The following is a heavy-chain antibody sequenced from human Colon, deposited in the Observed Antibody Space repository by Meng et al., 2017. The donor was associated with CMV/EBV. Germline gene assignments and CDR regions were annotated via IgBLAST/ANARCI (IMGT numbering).Heavy chain of an antibody. Sequence: GSISTDIYYWGWIRQPPGKGLEWIGTIYYTGITYYTPSLKSRVTVSVDTSKNQFSLRLTSVTAADTAVYYCARRGYDVLTGSYFFDYWGQGTLVTVSS. CDR1: GSISTDIYY. CDR2: IYYTGIT. V-gene: IGHV4-39*01. CDR3: ARRGYDVLTGSYFFDY. D-gene: IGHD3-9*01. J-gene: IGHJ4*02.